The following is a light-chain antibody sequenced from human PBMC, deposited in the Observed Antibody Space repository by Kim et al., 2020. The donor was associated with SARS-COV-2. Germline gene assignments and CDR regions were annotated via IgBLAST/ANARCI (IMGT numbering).Light chain of an antibody. V-gene: IGLV2-11*01. Sequence: SGTISSTGATSDVGGYSYVSWYRQHPDQAPKLMSYDVSKRPSGVPDRFSGSRSGNTASLTISGLQAEDEADCCCWSYAGSHTPVLFGGGTKLTVL. CDR1: TSDVGGYSY. CDR3: WSYAGSHTPVL. CDR2: DVS. J-gene: IGLJ2*01.